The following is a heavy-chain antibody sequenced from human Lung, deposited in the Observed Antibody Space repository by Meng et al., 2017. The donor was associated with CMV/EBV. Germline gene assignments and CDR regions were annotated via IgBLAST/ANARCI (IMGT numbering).Heavy chain of an antibody. CDR1: GGSISSDTDY. CDR2: IYFSGST. V-gene: IGHV4-31*03. J-gene: IGHJ4*02. D-gene: IGHD2-15*01. Sequence: SETLSLXCTVSGGSISSDTDYWTWIRQYPGKGLEWIGCIYFSGSTAYNPSLKSRLTISVDTSKNQFSLRLNSVTAADTAVYFCAREWSGYFHYWGKGTLVTVSS. CDR3: AREWSGYFHY.